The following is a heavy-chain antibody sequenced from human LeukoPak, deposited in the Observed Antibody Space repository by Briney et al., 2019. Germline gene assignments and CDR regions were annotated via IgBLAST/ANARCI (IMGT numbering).Heavy chain of an antibody. CDR3: ARGDPFDP. V-gene: IGHV4-38-2*02. CDR2: IYHSGST. J-gene: IGHJ5*02. CDR1: GYSISSGYY. Sequence: SETLSLTCTVSGYSISSGYYWGWIRQPPGKGLEWIGSIYHSGSTYYNPSLKSRVTISVDTSKNQFSLKLSSVTAADTAVYYCARGDPFDPWGQGTLVTVSS.